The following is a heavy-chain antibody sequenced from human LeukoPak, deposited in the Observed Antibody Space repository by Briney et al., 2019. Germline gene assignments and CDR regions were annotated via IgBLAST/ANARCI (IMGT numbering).Heavy chain of an antibody. Sequence: PGGSLRLSCAVSGFTFSSYSMSWVRQAPGKGLEWVSGIGGRGDKTYYADSVKGRFTISRDNSKNTLFLQMNSLRAEDTAVYYCAKERSSGWPFDYWGQGTLVTVSS. D-gene: IGHD6-19*01. V-gene: IGHV3-23*01. CDR1: GFTFSSYS. CDR3: AKERSSGWPFDY. J-gene: IGHJ4*02. CDR2: IGGRGDKT.